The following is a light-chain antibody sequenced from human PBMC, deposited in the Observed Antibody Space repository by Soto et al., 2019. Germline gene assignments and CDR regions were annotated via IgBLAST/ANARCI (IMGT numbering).Light chain of an antibody. J-gene: IGKJ2*01. Sequence: DIQLTQSPSFLSASVGDRVTITCRASQGISSYLAWYQQKPGKAPKLLIYAASTLQSGVPSRFSGSGSGTEFTLTISSLQPEYFATYYCQQLNSYRYTFGQGTKLEIK. CDR1: QGISSY. CDR3: QQLNSYRYT. V-gene: IGKV1-9*01. CDR2: AAS.